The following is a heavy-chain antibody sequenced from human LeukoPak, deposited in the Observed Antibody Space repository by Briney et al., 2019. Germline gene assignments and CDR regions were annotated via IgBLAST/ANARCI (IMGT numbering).Heavy chain of an antibody. CDR3: AKFGAYNDMYV. J-gene: IGHJ6*02. CDR1: GGSISGYY. D-gene: IGHD3-16*01. CDR2: IYYNGKA. Sequence: PSETLSLTCTVSGGSISGYYWTWIRQTPGKGLEWIGQIYYNGKADYNPSLESRITISVDTSKNKISLKLNSVTAADTAIYYCAKFGAYNDMYVWGQGITVAVSS. V-gene: IGHV4-59*01.